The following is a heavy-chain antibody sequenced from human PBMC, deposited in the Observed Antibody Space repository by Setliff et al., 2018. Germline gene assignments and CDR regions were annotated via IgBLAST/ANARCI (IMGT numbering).Heavy chain of an antibody. CDR2: ISWDGGST. J-gene: IGHJ4*02. CDR3: AKGLDFWSGYAFDY. Sequence: GESLKISCAASGFTFDDYTMHWVRQAPGKGLQWVSLISWDGGSTYYADSVKGRFTISRDNSKNSLYLQMNSLRTEDTALYYCAKGLDFWSGYAFDYWGQGTLVTVSS. D-gene: IGHD3-3*01. V-gene: IGHV3-43*01. CDR1: GFTFDDYT.